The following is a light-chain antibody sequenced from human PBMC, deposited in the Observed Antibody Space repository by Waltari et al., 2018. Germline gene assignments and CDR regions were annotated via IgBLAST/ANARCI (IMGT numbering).Light chain of an antibody. Sequence: DIHITQSPSTLSASVGLRVTITCRASQSLNDWLAWYQQRPGEAPLLLIYKASTLQTGVPSRFSGTGSGTEYTLTISSFQPDDSATYYCLQHGSFPFTFGPGTHVDIK. CDR3: LQHGSFPFT. CDR2: KAS. V-gene: IGKV1-5*03. J-gene: IGKJ3*01. CDR1: QSLNDW.